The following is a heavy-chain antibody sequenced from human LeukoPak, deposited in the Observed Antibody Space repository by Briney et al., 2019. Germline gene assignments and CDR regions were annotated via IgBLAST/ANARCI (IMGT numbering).Heavy chain of an antibody. V-gene: IGHV3-48*01. D-gene: IGHD4-17*01. CDR2: ISSSSSTI. Sequence: GGSLRLSCAASGFTFSSYSMNWVRQAPGKGLEWVSYISSSSSTIYYADSVKGRFTISRDNAKNSLYLQMNSLRAEDTAVYYCASTTVTTGTYFDYWGQGTLVTVSS. CDR3: ASTTVTTGTYFDY. CDR1: GFTFSSYS. J-gene: IGHJ4*02.